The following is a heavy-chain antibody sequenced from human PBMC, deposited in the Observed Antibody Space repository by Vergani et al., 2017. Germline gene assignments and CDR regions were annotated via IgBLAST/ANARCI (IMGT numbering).Heavy chain of an antibody. CDR1: GFSFSDHY. CDR3: AKGVYCSSTSCYEGRGYYYGMGV. D-gene: IGHD2-2*01. J-gene: IGHJ6*02. CDR2: ISNSGNTI. Sequence: QVQLVESGGGLVKPGGSLRLSCAASGFSFSDHYMTWIRQAPGKGLEWVSYISNSGNTIEYADSVKGRFTISRDNSKNTLYLQMNSLRADDTAVYYCAKGVYCSSTSCYEGRGYYYGMGVWGQGTTVTFSS. V-gene: IGHV3-11*01.